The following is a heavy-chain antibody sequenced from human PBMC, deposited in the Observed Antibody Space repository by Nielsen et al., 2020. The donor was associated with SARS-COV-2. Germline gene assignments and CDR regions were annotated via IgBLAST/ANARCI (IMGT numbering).Heavy chain of an antibody. CDR3: ARTCDSTSCYPPGAFDI. Sequence: SETLSLTCTVSGGSISSSSYYWGWIRQPPGKGLEWIGSIYYSGSTYYNPSLKSRVTISVDTSKNQFSLKLSSVTAADTAVYYCARTCDSTSCYPPGAFDIWGQGTRVTVSS. J-gene: IGHJ3*02. D-gene: IGHD2-2*01. CDR1: GGSISSSSYY. V-gene: IGHV4-39*01. CDR2: IYYSGST.